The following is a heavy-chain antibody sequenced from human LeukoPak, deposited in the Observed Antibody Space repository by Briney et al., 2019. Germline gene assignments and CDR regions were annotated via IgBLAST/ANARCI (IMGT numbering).Heavy chain of an antibody. Sequence: GGSLRLSCAASGLTFSSYAMSWVRQAPGKGLEWVSAISGSGGGTYYADSVKGRFTISRDNSKNTLYLQMNSLRAEDTAVYYCAAQWLLHGAFDIWGQGTMVTVSS. CDR3: AAQWLLHGAFDI. V-gene: IGHV3-23*01. D-gene: IGHD6-19*01. CDR1: GLTFSSYA. CDR2: ISGSGGGT. J-gene: IGHJ3*02.